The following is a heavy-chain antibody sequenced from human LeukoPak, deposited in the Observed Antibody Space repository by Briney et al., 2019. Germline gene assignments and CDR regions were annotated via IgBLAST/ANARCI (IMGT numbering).Heavy chain of an antibody. CDR3: AKDQHISGPGEVDY. D-gene: IGHD6-19*01. CDR2: IHTDGVIT. V-gene: IGHV3-74*01. J-gene: IGHJ4*02. Sequence: PGGSLRLSCAASGFNVSGYWIHWVRQAPGKGLMWVSRIHTDGVITNFADFVKGRFTISRDNSKNTLYLQMNSLRAEDTAVYYCAKDQHISGPGEVDYWGQGTLVTVSS. CDR1: GFNVSGYW.